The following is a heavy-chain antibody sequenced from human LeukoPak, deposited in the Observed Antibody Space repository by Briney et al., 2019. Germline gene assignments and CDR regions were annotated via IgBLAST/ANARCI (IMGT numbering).Heavy chain of an antibody. CDR2: ISSSSNYI. D-gene: IGHD6-19*01. J-gene: IGHJ4*02. Sequence: PSETLSLTCAVLGGSFRGYYWSWIRQSPGKGLEWVSSISSSSNYIHYADSVKGRFTISRDNAKNSLYLQMNSLRAEDTAVYFCARGTLGAWGWWGRGTLVTVSS. V-gene: IGHV3-21*01. CDR1: GGSFRGYY. CDR3: ARGTLGAWGW.